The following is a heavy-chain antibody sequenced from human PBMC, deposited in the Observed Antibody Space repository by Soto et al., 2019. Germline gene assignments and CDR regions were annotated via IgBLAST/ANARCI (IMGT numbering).Heavy chain of an antibody. CDR3: ARLSLSTSSSSYYYGMDV. CDR1: GYSFTSYW. CDR2: IYPGDSDT. D-gene: IGHD6-6*01. V-gene: IGHV5-51*01. J-gene: IGHJ6*02. Sequence: PGESLKISCXGSGYSFTSYWIGWVRQMPGKGLEWMGIIYPGDSDTRYSPSFQGQVTISADKSISTAYLQWSSLKASDTAMYYCARLSLSTSSSSYYYGMDVWGQGTTVTVSS.